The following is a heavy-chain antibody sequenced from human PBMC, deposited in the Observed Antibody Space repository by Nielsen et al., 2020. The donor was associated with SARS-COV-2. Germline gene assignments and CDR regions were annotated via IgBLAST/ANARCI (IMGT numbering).Heavy chain of an antibody. Sequence: LSLTCAASGFTFSSYSMNWVRQAPGKGLEWVSYISSSSSTIHYADPVKGQFTISRDNAKNSLYLEMNSLRAEDTAVYYCVRAEGPNWSNLDYWGQGILVTVSS. CDR3: VRAEGPNWSNLDY. J-gene: IGHJ4*02. V-gene: IGHV3-48*01. D-gene: IGHD1-20*01. CDR1: GFTFSSYS. CDR2: ISSSSSTI.